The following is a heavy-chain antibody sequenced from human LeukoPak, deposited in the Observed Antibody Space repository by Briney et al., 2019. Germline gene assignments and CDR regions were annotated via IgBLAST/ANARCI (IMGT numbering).Heavy chain of an antibody. J-gene: IGHJ2*01. Sequence: GGSLTLSCATSGFTFSTYAIHWVRQAPGRGLEWVAYISYDGITKYYADSVKGRFTISRDNSENILYIQMNSLRVEDTAVYYCARDAGAVAGTTYWYFDLWGRGTLVIVSS. V-gene: IGHV3-30*14. D-gene: IGHD6-19*01. CDR3: ARDAGAVAGTTYWYFDL. CDR1: GFTFSTYA. CDR2: ISYDGITK.